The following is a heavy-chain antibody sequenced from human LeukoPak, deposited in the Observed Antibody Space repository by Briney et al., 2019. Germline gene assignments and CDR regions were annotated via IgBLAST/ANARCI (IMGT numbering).Heavy chain of an antibody. CDR3: TTDWGDGYNTSP. D-gene: IGHD5-24*01. CDR2: ISGSGGST. V-gene: IGHV3-23*01. J-gene: IGHJ5*02. CDR1: GFTFSSYA. Sequence: GGSLRLSCAASGFTFSSYAMSWVRQAPGKGLEWVSAISGSGGSTYYADSVKGRFTISRDNSKNTLYLQMNSLRAEDTAVYYCTTDWGDGYNTSPWGQGTLVTVSS.